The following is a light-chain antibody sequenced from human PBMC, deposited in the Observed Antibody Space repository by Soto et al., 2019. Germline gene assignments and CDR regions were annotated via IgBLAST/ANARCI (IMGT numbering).Light chain of an antibody. CDR2: GAS. CDR1: LSVTFSY. V-gene: IGKV3-20*01. Sequence: EIVLTQSPGTLSLSPGERATLSCRASLSVTFSYLAWYQQNPGQAPRLLIYGASSRATGIPDRFSGSGSGTDFTLTISRLEPEDFAVYYCQQYGSSPFTFGPGTKVDIK. CDR3: QQYGSSPFT. J-gene: IGKJ3*01.